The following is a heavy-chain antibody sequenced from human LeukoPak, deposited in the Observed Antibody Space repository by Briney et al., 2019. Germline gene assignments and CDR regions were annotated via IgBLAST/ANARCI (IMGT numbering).Heavy chain of an antibody. CDR1: GFTFSSSA. Sequence: GGSLRLSCAASGFTFSSSAMSWVRQAPGKGLEWVSAISGNADRTHYAASVKGRFIVSRDTSTYTLFLQLNSLRAEDTAIYYCAKLLRGVVVPYFDSWGQGTLVTVSS. CDR3: AKLLRGVVVPYFDS. D-gene: IGHD3-10*01. V-gene: IGHV3-23*01. J-gene: IGHJ4*02. CDR2: ISGNADRT.